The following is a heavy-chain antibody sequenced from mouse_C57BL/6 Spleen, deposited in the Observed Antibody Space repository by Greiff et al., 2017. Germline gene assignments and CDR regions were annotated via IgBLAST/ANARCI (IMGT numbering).Heavy chain of an antibody. D-gene: IGHD1-3*01. CDR1: GYTFTSYW. V-gene: IGHV1-69*01. CDR3: ARGGKWND. J-gene: IGHJ2*01. Sequence: QVQLQQPGAELVMPGASVKLSCKASGYTFTSYWMHWVKQRPGQGLEWIGEIDPSDSYTNYNQKFKGKSTLTVDKSSSTAYMQRSSLTSEDSAVYDSARGGKWNDWGKGTTLTVSS. CDR2: IDPSDSYT.